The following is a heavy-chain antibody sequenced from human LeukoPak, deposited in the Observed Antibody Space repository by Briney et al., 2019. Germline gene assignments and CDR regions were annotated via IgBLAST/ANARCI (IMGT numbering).Heavy chain of an antibody. Sequence: QPGRSLRLSCAVSGFNFDDYAMHWVRQAPGKGLEWVAVIWYDGSNKYYGDSVKGRFTISRDNSKKTLYLQMNSLRVEDTAVYYCARGDGYNDAEYLQHWGQGTLVTAS. V-gene: IGHV3-33*08. CDR3: ARGDGYNDAEYLQH. D-gene: IGHD5-24*01. J-gene: IGHJ1*01. CDR1: GFNFDDYA. CDR2: IWYDGSNK.